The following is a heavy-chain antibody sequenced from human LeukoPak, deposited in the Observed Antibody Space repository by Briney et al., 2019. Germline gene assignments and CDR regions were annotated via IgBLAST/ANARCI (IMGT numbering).Heavy chain of an antibody. J-gene: IGHJ6*03. V-gene: IGHV3-49*04. CDR1: GFTFGDYA. D-gene: IGHD3-10*01. CDR2: IRSKAYGGTT. Sequence: GGSLRLSCTASGFTFGDYAMSWVRQAPGKGLEWVGFIRSKAYGGTTEYAASVKGRFTIPRDDSKSIAYLQMNSLKTEDTAVYYCTRGKRITMVRGVIGRTEKYYYYYMDVWGKGTTVTVSS. CDR3: TRGKRITMVRGVIGRTEKYYYYYMDV.